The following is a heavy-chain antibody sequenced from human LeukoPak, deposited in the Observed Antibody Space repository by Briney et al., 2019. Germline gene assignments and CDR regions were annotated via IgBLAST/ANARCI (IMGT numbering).Heavy chain of an antibody. CDR2: IIPIFGTA. Sequence: SAKVSCKASGGTFSSYAISWVRQAPGQGLEWMGGIIPIFGTANYAQKFQGRVTITADESTSTAYMELSSLRSEDTAVYYCARARYYYDSSGYYSDRYYFDYWGQGTLVTVSS. CDR3: ARARYYYDSSGYYSDRYYFDY. CDR1: GGTFSSYA. J-gene: IGHJ4*02. D-gene: IGHD3-22*01. V-gene: IGHV1-69*01.